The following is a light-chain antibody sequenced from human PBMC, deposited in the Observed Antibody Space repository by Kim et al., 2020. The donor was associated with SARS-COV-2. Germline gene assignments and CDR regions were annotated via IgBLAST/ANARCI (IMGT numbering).Light chain of an antibody. Sequence: SSELTQDPAVSVAVGQTVKITCQGDSLRRYYASWYQQKPGQAPVLVIYGRHNRPSGIPERLSGSTSGNTASLIITGAQAEDEADYYCSSRGSSENVLFGGGTQLTVL. CDR3: SSRGSSENVL. J-gene: IGLJ7*01. CDR2: GRH. V-gene: IGLV3-19*01. CDR1: SLRRYY.